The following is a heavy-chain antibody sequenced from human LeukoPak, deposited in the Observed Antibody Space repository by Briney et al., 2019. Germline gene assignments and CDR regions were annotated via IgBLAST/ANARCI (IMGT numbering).Heavy chain of an antibody. CDR1: GFTFSSYW. V-gene: IGHV3-74*01. D-gene: IGHD3-10*01. Sequence: GGSLRLSCSASGFTFSSYWMHWVRQAPGKGLVWVSRINSDGSSTSYADSVKGRFTISRDNAKNTLYLQMNSLRAEDTAVYYCARTMVRGAPPDHWGQGTLVTVSS. CDR3: ARTMVRGAPPDH. J-gene: IGHJ5*02. CDR2: INSDGSST.